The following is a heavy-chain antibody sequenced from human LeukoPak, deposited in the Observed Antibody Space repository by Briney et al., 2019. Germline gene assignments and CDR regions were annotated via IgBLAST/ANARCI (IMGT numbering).Heavy chain of an antibody. V-gene: IGHV3-30-3*01. D-gene: IGHD3-9*01. Sequence: GGSLRLSCAASGFTFSSYAMHWVRQAPGKGLEWVAVISYDGSNKYYADSVKGRFTISRDNSKNTLYLQMNSLRAEDTAVYYCASANSNYDILTGGIFDYWGQGTLVTVSS. CDR1: GFTFSSYA. J-gene: IGHJ4*02. CDR2: ISYDGSNK. CDR3: ASANSNYDILTGGIFDY.